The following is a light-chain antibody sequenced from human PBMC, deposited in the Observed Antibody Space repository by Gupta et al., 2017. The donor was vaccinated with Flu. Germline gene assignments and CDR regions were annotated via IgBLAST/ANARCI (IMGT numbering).Light chain of an antibody. Sequence: DIVMTQSPDSLAVSLGERATINCKSSQSVLYSSNNKNYLAWYQQKPGQPPKLLIYWASTREAGVPDRFSGSGSGTDFTLTISSLQAEDVAVYYCQQYYNNALFTFGHGTKVDIK. CDR2: WAS. CDR1: QSVLYSSNNKNY. CDR3: QQYYNNALFT. J-gene: IGKJ3*01. V-gene: IGKV4-1*01.